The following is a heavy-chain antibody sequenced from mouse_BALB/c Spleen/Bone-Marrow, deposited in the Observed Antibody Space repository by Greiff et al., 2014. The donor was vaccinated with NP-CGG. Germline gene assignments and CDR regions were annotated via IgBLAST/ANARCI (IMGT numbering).Heavy chain of an antibody. CDR2: ISGGSSTI. J-gene: IGHJ1*01. D-gene: IGHD2-2*01. V-gene: IGHV5-17*02. CDR3: ARRVYGSKVFDV. CDR1: GFTFSSFG. Sequence: EVQLVESGGGLVQPGGSRKLSCAASGFTFSSFGMHWVRQAPEKGLEWVAYISGGSSTIYYADTVKGRFTNSRDNPKNTLFLQMTSLRSEDTTMYYCARRVYGSKVFDVWGAGTTVTVSS.